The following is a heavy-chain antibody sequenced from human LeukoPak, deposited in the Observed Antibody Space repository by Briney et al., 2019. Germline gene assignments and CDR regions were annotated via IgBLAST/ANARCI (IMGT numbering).Heavy chain of an antibody. D-gene: IGHD5-18*01. Sequence: GGSLRLSCAASGFTFSSYSMNWVRQAPGKGLEWVSSISSSSSYIYYADSVKGRFTISRDNAKNSLYLQMNSLGAEDTAVYYCARDFRAMVNYFDYWGQGTLVTVSS. CDR1: GFTFSSYS. J-gene: IGHJ4*02. CDR3: ARDFRAMVNYFDY. CDR2: ISSSSSYI. V-gene: IGHV3-21*01.